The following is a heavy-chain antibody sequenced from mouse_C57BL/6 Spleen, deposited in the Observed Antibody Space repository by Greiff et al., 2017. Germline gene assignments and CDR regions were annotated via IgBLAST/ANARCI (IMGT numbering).Heavy chain of an antibody. V-gene: IGHV1-54*01. CDR3: ARGDYYGSSYLDY. CDR1: GYAFTNYL. J-gene: IGHJ2*01. D-gene: IGHD1-1*01. Sequence: VKLQESGAELVRPGTSVKVSCKASGYAFTNYLIEWVKQRPGQGLEWIGVINPGSGGTNYNEKFKGKATLTADKSSSTAYMQLSSLTSEDSAVYFCARGDYYGSSYLDYWGQGTTLTVSS. CDR2: INPGSGGT.